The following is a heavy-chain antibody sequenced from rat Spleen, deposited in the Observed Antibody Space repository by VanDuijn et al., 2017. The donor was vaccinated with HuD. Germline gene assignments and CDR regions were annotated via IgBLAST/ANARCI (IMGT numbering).Heavy chain of an antibody. CDR2: ISYSGST. J-gene: IGHJ2*01. D-gene: IGHD1-11*01. Sequence: EVQLQESGPGLVKPSQSLSLTCSVTGYSITSNYWGWIRKFPGNKMEWIGHISYSGSTSYNPSLKSRISITRNKSKNQFFLQLSSVTNEDTAIYYCARGPNYGGWPDYFDFWGQGVMVTVSS. CDR1: GYSITSNY. CDR3: ARGPNYGGWPDYFDF. V-gene: IGHV3-1*01.